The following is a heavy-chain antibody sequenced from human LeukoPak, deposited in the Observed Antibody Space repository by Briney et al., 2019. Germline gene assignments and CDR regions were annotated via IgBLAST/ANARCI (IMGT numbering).Heavy chain of an antibody. CDR3: AKDEYWIAAAEYYGMDV. V-gene: IGHV3-43*02. CDR1: GFTFDDYA. CDR2: ISGDGGGT. J-gene: IGHJ6*02. Sequence: GGSLRLSCAASGFTFDDYAMHWVRQAPGKGLEWVSLISGDGGGTYYADSVKGRFTISRDNSKNSLYLQMNSLRTEDTALYYCAKDEYWIAAAEYYGMDVWGQGTTVTVSS. D-gene: IGHD6-13*01.